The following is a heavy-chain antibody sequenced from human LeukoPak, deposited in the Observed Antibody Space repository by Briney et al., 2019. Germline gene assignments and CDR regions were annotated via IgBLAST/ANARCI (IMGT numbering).Heavy chain of an antibody. CDR2: IDPSDSYT. V-gene: IGHV5-10-1*01. CDR1: GYSFTNSW. Sequence: GESLKISCKSSGYSFTNSWINWVRQMPGKGLEWMGTIDPSDSYTNYGPSFQGHVTISADKSISTAYLQWSSLKASDTAMYYCARSYYGSGSLDFYYYGMDVWGQGTTVTVSS. J-gene: IGHJ6*02. D-gene: IGHD3-10*01. CDR3: ARSYYGSGSLDFYYYGMDV.